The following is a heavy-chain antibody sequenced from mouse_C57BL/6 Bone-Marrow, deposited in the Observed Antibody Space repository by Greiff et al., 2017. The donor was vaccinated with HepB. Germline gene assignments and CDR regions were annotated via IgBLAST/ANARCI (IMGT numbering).Heavy chain of an antibody. CDR3: AVYGNYDY. V-gene: IGHV1-82*01. Sequence: VKLQQSGPELVKPGASVKISCKASGYAFSSSWMNWVKQRPGKGLEWIGRIYPGDGDTNYNGKFKGKATLTADKSSSTAYMQLSNLTSEDSAVYFCAVYGNYDYWGQGTTLTVSS. J-gene: IGHJ2*01. CDR1: GYAFSSSW. CDR2: IYPGDGDT. D-gene: IGHD2-1*01.